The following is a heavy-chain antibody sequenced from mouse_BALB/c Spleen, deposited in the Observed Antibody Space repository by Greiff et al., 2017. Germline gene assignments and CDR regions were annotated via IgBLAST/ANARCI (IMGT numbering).Heavy chain of an antibody. D-gene: IGHD2-10*02. J-gene: IGHJ3*01. Sequence: DVKLVESGPGLVKPSQSLSLTCSVTGYSITSGYYWNWIRQFPGNKLEWMGYLSYDGSNNYNPSLKNRISITRDTSKNQFCLKLNSVTTEDTATYYCAREEYGNYWFAYWGQGTLVTVSA. CDR1: GYSITSGYY. V-gene: IGHV3-6*02. CDR3: AREEYGNYWFAY. CDR2: LSYDGSN.